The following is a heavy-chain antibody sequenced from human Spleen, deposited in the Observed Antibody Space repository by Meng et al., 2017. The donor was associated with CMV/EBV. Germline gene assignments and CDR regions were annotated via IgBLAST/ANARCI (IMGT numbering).Heavy chain of an antibody. J-gene: IGHJ4*02. CDR1: GYSFTSYS. V-gene: IGHV1-18*01. CDR2: ISAYNGNT. CDR3: ARRPLSVGGTSVDY. D-gene: IGHD1-26*01. Sequence: ASVKVSCKASGYSFTSYSISWVRQAPGQGLEWMGWISAYNGNTNYAQKVQGRVTMTTDTSTSTAYMELRSLRTDDTAVYYCARRPLSVGGTSVDYWGQGTLVTVSS.